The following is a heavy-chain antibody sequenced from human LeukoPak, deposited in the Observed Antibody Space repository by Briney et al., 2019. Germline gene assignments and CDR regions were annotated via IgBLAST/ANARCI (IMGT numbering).Heavy chain of an antibody. CDR1: GFTFSSYD. Sequence: PGGSLRLSCAASGFTFSSYDMTWVRQAPGRGLEWVSSIRPSGDNTYYGDSVKGRFTISRDNSKNTVYLQMNNMRVDDTAVYYCAREGITMVRGVIWDYYMDVWGKETTVTISS. J-gene: IGHJ6*03. V-gene: IGHV3-23*01. D-gene: IGHD3-10*01. CDR3: AREGITMVRGVIWDYYMDV. CDR2: IRPSGDNT.